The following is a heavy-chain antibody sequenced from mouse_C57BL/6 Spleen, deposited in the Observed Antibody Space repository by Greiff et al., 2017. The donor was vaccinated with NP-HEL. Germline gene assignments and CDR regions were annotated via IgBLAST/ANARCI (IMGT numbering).Heavy chain of an antibody. D-gene: IGHD2-5*01. CDR3: SRPDSSNPFAY. CDR2: ISSGSSTI. J-gene: IGHJ3*01. Sequence: DVQLVESGGGLVKPGGSLKLSCAASGFTFSDYGMHWVRQAPEKGLEWVAYISSGSSTIYYADTVKGRFTISRDNAKNTLFLQMPSLRSEDTAIYYCSRPDSSNPFAYWGQGTLVTVSA. V-gene: IGHV5-17*01. CDR1: GFTFSDYG.